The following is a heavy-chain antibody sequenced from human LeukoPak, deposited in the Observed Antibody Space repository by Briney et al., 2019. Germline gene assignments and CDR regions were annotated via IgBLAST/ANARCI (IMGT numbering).Heavy chain of an antibody. CDR3: AKDVNYDFWSDSSHFV. CDR2: IRYDGSNK. Sequence: PGGSLRLSCAASGFTFSSYGMHWVRQAPGKGLEWVAFIRYDGSNKHYADSVKGRFTISRDNSKNTLNLQMNSLRAEDTAVYYCAKDVNYDFWSDSSHFVWGQGTLVTVSS. V-gene: IGHV3-30*02. CDR1: GFTFSSYG. D-gene: IGHD3-3*01. J-gene: IGHJ4*02.